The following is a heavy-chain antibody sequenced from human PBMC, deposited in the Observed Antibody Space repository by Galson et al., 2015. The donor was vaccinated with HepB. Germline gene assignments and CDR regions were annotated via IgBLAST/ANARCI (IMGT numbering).Heavy chain of an antibody. D-gene: IGHD6-13*01. CDR2: TYYRSKWYN. CDR1: GDSVSSNSAA. V-gene: IGHV6-1*01. J-gene: IGHJ4*02. CDR3: ARSPYISSWSPNFDY. Sequence: CAISGDSVSSNSAAWNWIRQSPSRGLEWLGRTYYRSKWYNDYAVSVKSRITINPDTSKNQFSLQLNSVTPEDTAVYYCARSPYISSWSPNFDYSGQGTLFTVSS.